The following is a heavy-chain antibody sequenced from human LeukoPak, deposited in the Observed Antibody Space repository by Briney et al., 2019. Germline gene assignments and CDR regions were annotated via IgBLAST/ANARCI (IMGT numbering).Heavy chain of an antibody. D-gene: IGHD2-2*01. J-gene: IGHJ5*02. CDR1: GFTFSSYS. CDR3: ARDRDIVVVPAEYNWFDP. V-gene: IGHV3-21*01. CDR2: ISSSSSYI. Sequence: PGGSLRLSCAASGFTFSSYSMNWVRQAPGKGLEWVSSISSSSSYIYYADSVKGRFTISRDNAKNSLYLQMNSLRAEDTAVYYCARDRDIVVVPAEYNWFDPWGQGTLVTVSS.